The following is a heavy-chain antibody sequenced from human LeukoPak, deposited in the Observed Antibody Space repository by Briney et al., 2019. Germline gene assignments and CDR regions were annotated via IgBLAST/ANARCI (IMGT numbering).Heavy chain of an antibody. D-gene: IGHD3-16*01. CDR2: ISYDGRHK. CDR1: GFNFSSYG. J-gene: IGHJ6*02. CDR3: AKGLGYYYYGMDV. Sequence: GGSLRLSCAASGFNFSSYGMHWVRQAPGKGLEWVAVISYDGRHKYYADSVKGRFTISRDNSKNTLNLQMNSLRGEDTAVYYCAKGLGYYYYGMDVWGQGTTVTVSS. V-gene: IGHV3-30*18.